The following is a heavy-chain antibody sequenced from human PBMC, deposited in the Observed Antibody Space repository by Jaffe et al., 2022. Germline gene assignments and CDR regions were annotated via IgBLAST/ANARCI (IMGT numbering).Heavy chain of an antibody. Sequence: EVQLVETGGGLIQPGGSLRLSCAASGFTVSSNYMSWVRQAPGKGLEWVSVIYSGGSTYYADSVKGRFTISRDNSKNTLYLQMNSLRAEDTAVYYCARGGITSSGWYLWENYFDYWGQGTLVTVSS. CDR2: IYSGGST. V-gene: IGHV3-53*02. D-gene: IGHD6-19*01. CDR1: GFTVSSNY. J-gene: IGHJ4*02. CDR3: ARGGITSSGWYLWENYFDY.